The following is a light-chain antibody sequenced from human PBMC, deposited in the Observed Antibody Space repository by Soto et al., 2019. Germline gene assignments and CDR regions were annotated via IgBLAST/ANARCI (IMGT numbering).Light chain of an antibody. J-gene: IGKJ4*01. CDR1: QDISSY. V-gene: IGKV1-9*01. CDR3: QQLSGYPLT. Sequence: IQLTQSPSSLSASVGYRVTITCRASQDISSYLAWYQQKPGKPPKLLIHAASILQSGVPSRFSGSGSETDFTLTINSLQPEDFATYYCQQLSGYPLTFGGGTKVDIK. CDR2: AAS.